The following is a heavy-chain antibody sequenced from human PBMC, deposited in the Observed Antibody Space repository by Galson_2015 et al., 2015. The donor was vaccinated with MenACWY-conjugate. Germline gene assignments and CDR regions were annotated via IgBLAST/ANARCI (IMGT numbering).Heavy chain of an antibody. CDR1: GFTFSSYS. Sequence: SLRLSCAASGFTFSSYSMNWVRQAPGKGLEWVSYISSSSSTIYYADSVKGRFTISRDNAKNSLYLQMNSLRAEDTAVYYCAKDPIVVVPAASITPNWFDPWGQGTLVTVSS. J-gene: IGHJ5*02. CDR3: AKDPIVVVPAASITPNWFDP. CDR2: ISSSSSTI. D-gene: IGHD2-2*01. V-gene: IGHV3-48*04.